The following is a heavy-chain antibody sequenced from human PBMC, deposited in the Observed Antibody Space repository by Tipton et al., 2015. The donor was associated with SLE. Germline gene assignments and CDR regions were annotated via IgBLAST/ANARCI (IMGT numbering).Heavy chain of an antibody. V-gene: IGHV4-39*07. CDR2: IYYSGST. CDR1: GASISSSGYY. J-gene: IGHJ4*02. Sequence: TLSLTCSVSGASISSSGYYWGWIRQPPGKGLEWIGSIYYSGSTYYNPSLKSRVTISVDTSKNQFSLKLSSVTAADTAVYYCARGSPLVPGLIDYWGQGTLVTVSS. D-gene: IGHD2-2*01. CDR3: ARGSPLVPGLIDY.